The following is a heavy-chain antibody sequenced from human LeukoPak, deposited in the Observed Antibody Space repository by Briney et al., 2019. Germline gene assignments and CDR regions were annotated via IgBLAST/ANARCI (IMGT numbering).Heavy chain of an antibody. J-gene: IGHJ4*02. D-gene: IGHD5-12*01. CDR2: ISSSSSYI. V-gene: IGHV3-21*01. CDR1: GFTFSSYS. Sequence: GGSLRLSCAASGFTFSSYSMNWVRQASGKGLEWVSSISSSSSYIYYADSVKGRFTTSRDNAKNSLYLQMNSLRAEDTAVYYCARARSGYDFDYWGQGTLVTVSS. CDR3: ARARSGYDFDY.